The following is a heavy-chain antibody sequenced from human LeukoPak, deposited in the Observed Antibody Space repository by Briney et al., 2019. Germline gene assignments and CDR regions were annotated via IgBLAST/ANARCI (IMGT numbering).Heavy chain of an antibody. CDR2: MSRSGDYI. D-gene: IGHD4/OR15-4a*01. CDR1: RFTFSSYT. CDR3: ARGAMVITRAFDY. J-gene: IGHJ4*02. Sequence: GGSLRLSCAASRFTFSSYTMNWLRQAPGKGLEWVSSMSRSGDYIYYADSVKGRFIISRDNARNSLYLQMNSLRVEDTAVYYCARGAMVITRAFDYWGQGTLVTVFS. V-gene: IGHV3-21*01.